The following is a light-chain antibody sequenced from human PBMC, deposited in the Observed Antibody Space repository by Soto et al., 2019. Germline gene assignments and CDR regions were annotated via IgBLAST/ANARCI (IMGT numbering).Light chain of an antibody. Sequence: QSALTQPPSASGTPGQRVTISCSGSSSNIGTNTVNWYQQFPGSAPQLLLYNTNQRPSGVPGRFSGSKSGTSASLAISGLQSEDEAYYYCAAWDGSLDVVLFGGGTKLPVL. CDR1: SSNIGTNT. CDR3: AAWDGSLDVVL. J-gene: IGLJ2*01. V-gene: IGLV1-44*01. CDR2: NTN.